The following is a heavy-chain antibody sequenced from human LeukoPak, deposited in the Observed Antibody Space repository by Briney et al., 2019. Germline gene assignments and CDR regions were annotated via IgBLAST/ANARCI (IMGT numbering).Heavy chain of an antibody. V-gene: IGHV3-74*01. D-gene: IGHD3-22*01. J-gene: IGHJ4*02. CDR2: INSDGSST. CDR1: GFTFSSYW. Sequence: PGGSLRLSCAASGFTFSSYWMHWVRQAPGKGLVWVSRINSDGSSTSYADSVKGRFTISRDNAKNTLYLQMNSLRAEDTAVYYCAREYYYDSSDPNSDYWGQGTLVTVSS. CDR3: AREYYYDSSDPNSDY.